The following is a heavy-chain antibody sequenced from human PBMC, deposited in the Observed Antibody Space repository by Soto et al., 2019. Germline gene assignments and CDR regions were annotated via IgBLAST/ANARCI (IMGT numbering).Heavy chain of an antibody. Sequence: EVQLVESGGGLVKPEGSLRLSCAASGFTFSSYSMNWVRQAPGKGLEWVSSISSSSSYIYYADSVKGRFTISRDNAKNSLYLQMNSLRAEDTAVYYCARRCSGGSCFHDAFDIWGQGTMVTVSS. CDR1: GFTFSSYS. CDR2: ISSSSSYI. D-gene: IGHD2-15*01. V-gene: IGHV3-21*01. J-gene: IGHJ3*02. CDR3: ARRCSGGSCFHDAFDI.